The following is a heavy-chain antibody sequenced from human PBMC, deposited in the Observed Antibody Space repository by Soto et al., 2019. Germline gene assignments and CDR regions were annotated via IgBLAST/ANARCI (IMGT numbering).Heavy chain of an antibody. V-gene: IGHV1-8*01. J-gene: IGHJ3*02. CDR2: MNPYSGNT. D-gene: IGHD1-1*01. CDR1: GHTFNSDD. Sequence: ASVKVSCKASGHTFNSDDISWVRQATGQGLEWMGWMNPYSGNTDYAQKFQGRVTMTRNTSTSTAYMELSSLRSEDTAVYYCARVLAGVKATYKWNGPEIWGQWTMVTVSS. CDR3: ARVLAGVKATYKWNGPEI.